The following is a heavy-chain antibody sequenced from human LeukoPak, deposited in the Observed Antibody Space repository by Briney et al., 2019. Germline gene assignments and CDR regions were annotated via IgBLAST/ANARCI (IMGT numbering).Heavy chain of an antibody. V-gene: IGHV4-34*01. Sequence: SETLSLTCAVYGGSFSGYYWSWIRQPPGKGLEWIGEINHSGSTNYNPSLKSRVTISVDTSKNQFSLKLSSVTPADTAVYYCASGRFGETTKPYYFDYWGQGTLVTVSS. J-gene: IGHJ4*02. D-gene: IGHD3-10*01. CDR3: ASGRFGETTKPYYFDY. CDR2: INHSGST. CDR1: GGSFSGYY.